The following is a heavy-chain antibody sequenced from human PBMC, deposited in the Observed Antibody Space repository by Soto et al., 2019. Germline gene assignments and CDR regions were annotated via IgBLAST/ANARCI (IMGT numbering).Heavy chain of an antibody. D-gene: IGHD2-2*01. CDR2: ISYDGDNE. CDR1: GFTFGHYA. CDR3: AKDGGPVYCNSHGCSGKHFDY. Sequence: GGSLRLSCAASGFTFGHYAMHWVRQPPCKGQEWVAIISYDGDNEYYAGSVRGRFTISRDNSKNTLYLQTNNLRHEDTAVYYCAKDGGPVYCNSHGCSGKHFDYWGQGTLDTVXS. J-gene: IGHJ4*02. V-gene: IGHV3-30*18.